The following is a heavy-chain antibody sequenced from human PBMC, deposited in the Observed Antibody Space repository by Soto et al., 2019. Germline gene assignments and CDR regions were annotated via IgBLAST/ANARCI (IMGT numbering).Heavy chain of an antibody. CDR2: LNPSGGNT. D-gene: IGHD2-8*02. Sequence: QVQLVQSGAEVKKPGASVKVACTASGYTFTSSYIHWVRQAPGQGLEWMGILNPSGGNTYYTRRFQGRVTLTMDTSTSTVYMELSGLGSEDTAVYYCARGETGGSFPYNWFDPWGQGTLVTVSS. V-gene: IGHV1-46*01. J-gene: IGHJ5*02. CDR1: GYTFTSSY. CDR3: ARGETGGSFPYNWFDP.